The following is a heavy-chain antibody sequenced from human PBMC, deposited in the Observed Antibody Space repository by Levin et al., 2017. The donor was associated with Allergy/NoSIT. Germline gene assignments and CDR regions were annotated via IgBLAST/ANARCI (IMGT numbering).Heavy chain of an antibody. J-gene: IGHJ4*02. V-gene: IGHV3-33*01. Sequence: GGSLRLSCAASGFTFSSYAMHWVRQAPGKGLEWVAVIWYDGRNKYYVDSVKGRFTVSRDNSKNTLYLQMYSLRAEDTAVYYCARDRTAYSGDWYPSALDNWGQGTLVTVSS. CDR3: ARDRTAYSGDWYPSALDN. D-gene: IGHD2-21*02. CDR1: GFTFSSYA. CDR2: IWYDGRNK.